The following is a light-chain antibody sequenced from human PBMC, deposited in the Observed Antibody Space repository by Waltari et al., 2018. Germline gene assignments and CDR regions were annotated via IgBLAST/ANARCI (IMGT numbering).Light chain of an antibody. CDR3: QQYKTYPHT. CDR2: GPS. J-gene: IGKJ2*01. V-gene: IGKV1-5*03. CDR1: QSISSW. Sequence: DIQMTQSPSTLSASVGDRVTITCRASQSISSWLAWYQQKPGKAPKLLICGPSNLQIGVPSRFSGSGSGTEFTLTISSLQPDDFAVYYCQQYKTYPHTFGQGTRLEIK.